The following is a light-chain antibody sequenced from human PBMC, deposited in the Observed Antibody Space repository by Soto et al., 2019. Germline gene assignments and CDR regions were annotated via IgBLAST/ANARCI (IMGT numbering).Light chain of an antibody. J-gene: IGKJ2*01. Sequence: ETVLTQSPGTVSLSPGERATLSCRTSQSVNSNFLAWYQQQPGQAPRLLIYGVFNRATGIPDMFSGSGSGTDFTLTISGLEPEYSAVYYCQHYDGSPRTFGQGTKLEIK. V-gene: IGKV3-20*01. CDR1: QSVNSNF. CDR3: QHYDGSPRT. CDR2: GVF.